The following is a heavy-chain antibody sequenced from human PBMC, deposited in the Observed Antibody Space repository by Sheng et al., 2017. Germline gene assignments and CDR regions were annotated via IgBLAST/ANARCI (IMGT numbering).Heavy chain of an antibody. CDR3: ASRYYYGSGSYV. CDR2: IYYSGST. J-gene: IGHJ4*02. Sequence: QLQLQESGPGLVKPSETLSLTCTVSGGSISSSSYYWGWIRQPPGKGLEWIGSIYYSGSTYYNPSLKSRVTISVDTSKNQFSLKLSSVTAADTAVYYCASRYYYGSGSYVWGQGTLVTGLL. D-gene: IGHD3-10*01. V-gene: IGHV4-39*07. CDR1: GGSISSSSYY.